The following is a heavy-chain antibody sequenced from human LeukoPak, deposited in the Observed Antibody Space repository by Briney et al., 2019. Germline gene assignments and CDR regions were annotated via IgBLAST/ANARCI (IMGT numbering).Heavy chain of an antibody. V-gene: IGHV3-30*02. J-gene: IGHJ4*02. CDR1: GFIFSSYG. Sequence: GGSLRLSCAASGFIFSSYGMHWVRQAPGKGLEWVAFIRYDGSNKYYADSVKGRFTISRDNSKNTLYLQMNSLRAEDTAVYYCAKDRSGSYSQGLDYWGQGTLVTVSS. D-gene: IGHD1-26*01. CDR2: IRYDGSNK. CDR3: AKDRSGSYSQGLDY.